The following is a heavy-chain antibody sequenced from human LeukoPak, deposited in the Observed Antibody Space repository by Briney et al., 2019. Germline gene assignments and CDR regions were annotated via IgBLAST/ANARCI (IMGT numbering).Heavy chain of an antibody. CDR2: IYYSGST. CDR1: GGSLSGYY. Sequence: SETLSLTCAVYGGSLSGYYWSWIRQPPGKGLEWIGYIYYSGSTNYNPSLKSRVTISVDTSKNQFSLKLSSVTAADTAVYYCASSSSSWYRTPFDIWGQGTMVTVSS. V-gene: IGHV4-59*08. J-gene: IGHJ3*02. CDR3: ASSSSSWYRTPFDI. D-gene: IGHD6-13*01.